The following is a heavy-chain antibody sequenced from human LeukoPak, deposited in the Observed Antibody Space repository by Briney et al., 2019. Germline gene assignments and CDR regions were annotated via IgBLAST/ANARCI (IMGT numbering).Heavy chain of an antibody. D-gene: IGHD2-2*03. Sequence: GGSLRLSCAASGFTFSSYEMNWVRQAPGKGLEWVSYISTSGSTIHYADSVKGRFTISRDNAKNSLFLQMNSLRAEDTAVYYCARGTGYCLDPWGQGTLVTASS. CDR2: ISTSGSTI. J-gene: IGHJ5*02. CDR3: ARGTGYCLDP. V-gene: IGHV3-48*03. CDR1: GFTFSSYE.